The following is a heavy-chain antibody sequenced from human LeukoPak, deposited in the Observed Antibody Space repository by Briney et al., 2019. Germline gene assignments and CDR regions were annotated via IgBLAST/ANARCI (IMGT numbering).Heavy chain of an antibody. D-gene: IGHD2-2*01. Sequence: ASVKVSCTASGYTFTSYAMHWVRQAPGQRLEWMGWINAGNGNTKYSQKFPGRVTITRDTSASTAYMELSSLRSEDTAVYYCARVVVPAAMDYYYGMDVWGKGTTVTVSS. CDR3: ARVVVPAAMDYYYGMDV. V-gene: IGHV1-3*01. CDR1: GYTFTSYA. J-gene: IGHJ6*04. CDR2: INAGNGNT.